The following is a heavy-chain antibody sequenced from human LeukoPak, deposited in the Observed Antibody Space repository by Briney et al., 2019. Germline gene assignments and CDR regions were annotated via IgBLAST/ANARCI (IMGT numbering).Heavy chain of an antibody. V-gene: IGHV3-20*04. J-gene: IGHJ6*03. Sequence: PGGSLRLSCATSGFTFDDYGMSWVRQAPGKGLEWVSGINWNGGTTGYVDSVKGRFTISRDNSKNTLYLQMNSLRAEDTAVYYCARAGISPYHYMDVWGKGTTVTISS. CDR2: INWNGGTT. D-gene: IGHD3-10*01. CDR3: ARAGISPYHYMDV. CDR1: GFTFDDYG.